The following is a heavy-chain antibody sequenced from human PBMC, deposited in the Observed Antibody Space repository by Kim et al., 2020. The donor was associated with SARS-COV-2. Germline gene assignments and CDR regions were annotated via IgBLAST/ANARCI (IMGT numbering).Heavy chain of an antibody. V-gene: IGHV3-7*01. CDR3: ASENRIAARAFDI. D-gene: IGHD6-6*01. J-gene: IGHJ3*02. Sequence: YVDTVKGRFTISRDNAKNSLYLQMNSLRAEDTAVYYCASENRIAARAFDIWGQGTMVTVSS.